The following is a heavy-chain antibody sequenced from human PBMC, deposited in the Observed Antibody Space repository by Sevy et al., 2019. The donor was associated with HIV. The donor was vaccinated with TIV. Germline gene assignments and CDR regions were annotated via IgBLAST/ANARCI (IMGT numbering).Heavy chain of an antibody. D-gene: IGHD4-17*01. V-gene: IGHV3-30-3*01. Sequence: GGSLRLSCAASGFTFSSYAMHWVRQAPGKGLEWVAVISYDGSNKYYADSVKGRFTISRDNSKNTLYLQMNSLRAEDTAVYYCASPRDDYGDFYFDYWGQGTLVTVSS. CDR1: GFTFSSYA. J-gene: IGHJ4*02. CDR3: ASPRDDYGDFYFDY. CDR2: ISYDGSNK.